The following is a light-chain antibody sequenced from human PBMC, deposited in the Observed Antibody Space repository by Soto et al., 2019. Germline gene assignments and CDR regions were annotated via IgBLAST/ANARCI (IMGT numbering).Light chain of an antibody. Sequence: QSALTQPPSASGTPGQGVTISCSGSSSNIGSNSVSWYQQLPGTAPKVIIYNSNQRPSGVPDRFSGSKSGTSASLAISGLQSEDEADYYCAAWDDSLNGWVFGGGTKLTVL. CDR3: AAWDDSLNGWV. CDR1: SSNIGSNS. J-gene: IGLJ3*02. CDR2: NSN. V-gene: IGLV1-44*01.